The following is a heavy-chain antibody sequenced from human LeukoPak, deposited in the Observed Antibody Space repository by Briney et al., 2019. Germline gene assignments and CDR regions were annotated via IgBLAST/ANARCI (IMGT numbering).Heavy chain of an antibody. CDR3: ASDRSTNWYFF. CDR2: MYYTGST. Sequence: SETLSLTCTVSGGSISSTPFYWGWIRQPPGKGLEWIGSMYYTGSTYYNPSLKSRVTISVDTSKNQFSLKLSSMTAADTAVYYCASDRSTNWYFFWGQGTLVTVSS. V-gene: IGHV4-39*01. CDR1: GGSISSTPFY. J-gene: IGHJ4*02. D-gene: IGHD6-13*01.